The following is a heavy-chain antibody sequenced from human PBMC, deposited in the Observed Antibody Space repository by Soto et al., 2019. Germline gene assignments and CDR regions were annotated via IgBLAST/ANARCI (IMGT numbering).Heavy chain of an antibody. CDR3: AIDGGVQARFGP. CDR2: ISAYNGNI. V-gene: IGHV1-18*01. D-gene: IGHD2-8*02. Sequence: QVQLVQSGAEVKKPGASVKVSCKASGYTFTSHGISWVRQAPGQGLEWMGWISAYNGNINYAQKLQGRVTMTTDTSTSTAHMEVRSLRSDDTAVYYCAIDGGVQARFGPCGQGTLGTVSS. J-gene: IGHJ5*02. CDR1: GYTFTSHG.